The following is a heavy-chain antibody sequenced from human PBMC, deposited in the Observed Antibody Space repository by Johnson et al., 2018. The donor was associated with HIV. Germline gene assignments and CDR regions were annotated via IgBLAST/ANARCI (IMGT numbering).Heavy chain of an antibody. CDR2: ISDDGSKI. D-gene: IGHD6-13*01. V-gene: IGHV3-30*14. CDR3: AKSISSSADDAFDI. CDR1: GFRFSTYA. J-gene: IGHJ3*02. Sequence: VQLVESGGGVVQPGRSLRLSCAASGFRFSTYALHWVRQTPGKGLEWVALISDDGSKIYHADSVKGRFTISRDNAKNSLYLQMNSLRAEDTALYYCAKSISSSADDAFDIWGQGTMVTVSS.